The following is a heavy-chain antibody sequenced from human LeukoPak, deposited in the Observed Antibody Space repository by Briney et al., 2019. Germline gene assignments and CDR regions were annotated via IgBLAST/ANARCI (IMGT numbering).Heavy chain of an antibody. CDR1: GGPITGSY. CDR3: ARAVRTVTTETSTSYYHYMDV. D-gene: IGHD4-17*01. V-gene: IGHV4-59*01. Sequence: SETLSLTCTVSGGPITGSYWSWIWQPPGKGLEWIGYIYYSGTTYYIPSLKSRVSISVDTSKNQFSLKLSSVTAADTALYYCARAVRTVTTETSTSYYHYMDVWGKGTTVTVSS. CDR2: IYYSGTT. J-gene: IGHJ6*03.